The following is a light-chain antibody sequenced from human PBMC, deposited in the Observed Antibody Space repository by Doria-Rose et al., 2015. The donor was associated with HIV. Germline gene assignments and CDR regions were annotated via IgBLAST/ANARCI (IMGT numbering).Light chain of an antibody. CDR3: HQYGTSWT. Sequence: EIVMTQSPGTLSLSPGEGATLSCRASQSFSSTYLAWYQQKPGQAPSLLIYDGSSRATGIPDRLSASGSGTDFTLTINRLEPEDSALYYCHQYGTSWTFGQGTKVEI. CDR1: QSFSSTY. CDR2: DGS. J-gene: IGKJ1*01. V-gene: IGKV3-20*01.